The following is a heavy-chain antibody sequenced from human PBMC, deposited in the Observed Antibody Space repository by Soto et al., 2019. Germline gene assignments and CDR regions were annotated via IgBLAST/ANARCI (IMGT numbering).Heavy chain of an antibody. Sequence: QVQLQQWGAGLVKPSETLSLTCALSGGSFSVYFWTWIRQSPEKGLEWIGEVTQSGGSNSNPSLSSRVSISLDTSKNQFSLKLTSVTAADSAVYYCARGHPHMEGGVFKRLGNWFDPWGQGTLVTVSS. CDR1: GGSFSVYF. CDR2: VTQSGGS. D-gene: IGHD3-10*01. CDR3: ARGHPHMEGGVFKRLGNWFDP. V-gene: IGHV4-34*01. J-gene: IGHJ5*02.